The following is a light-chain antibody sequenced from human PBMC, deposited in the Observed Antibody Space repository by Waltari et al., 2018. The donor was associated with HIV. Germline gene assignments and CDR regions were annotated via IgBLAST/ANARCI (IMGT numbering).Light chain of an antibody. Sequence: NVLTQSPGTLSLSPGETVPLPCRASQSVVNNYLAWYQKIPGPSPKLIIYDASKRATGIPDRFSGSGSGTHFSLTINRLDPEDFAVYFCQQYGGSPPITFGQGTRLEIK. J-gene: IGKJ5*01. V-gene: IGKV3-20*01. CDR2: DAS. CDR3: QQYGGSPPIT. CDR1: QSVVNNY.